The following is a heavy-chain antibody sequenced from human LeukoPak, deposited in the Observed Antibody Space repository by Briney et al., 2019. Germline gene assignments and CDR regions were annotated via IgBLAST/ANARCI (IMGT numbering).Heavy chain of an antibody. V-gene: IGHV1-24*01. CDR3: ARDATGELLIEFWFDP. CDR2: FDPEDGET. D-gene: IGHD1-26*01. Sequence: ASVKVSCKVSGYTLTELSMHWVRQAPGKGLEWMGGFDPEDGETIYAQKFQGRVTMTEDTSTDTAYMELSSLRSEDTAVYYCARDATGELLIEFWFDPWGQGTLVTVSS. J-gene: IGHJ5*02. CDR1: GYTLTELS.